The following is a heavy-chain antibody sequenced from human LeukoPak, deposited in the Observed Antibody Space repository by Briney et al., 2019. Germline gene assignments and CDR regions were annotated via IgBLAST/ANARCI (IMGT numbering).Heavy chain of an antibody. CDR2: INPNSGGT. J-gene: IGHJ4*02. CDR3: ARARRSAAAGGVHFDY. CDR1: GYTFTSYY. V-gene: IGHV1-2*04. D-gene: IGHD6-13*01. Sequence: ASVKVSCKASGYTFTSYYMHWVRQAPGQGLEWMGWINPNSGGTNYAQKFQGWVTMTRDTSISTAYMELSRLRSDDTAVYYCARARRSAAAGGVHFDYWGQGTLVTVSS.